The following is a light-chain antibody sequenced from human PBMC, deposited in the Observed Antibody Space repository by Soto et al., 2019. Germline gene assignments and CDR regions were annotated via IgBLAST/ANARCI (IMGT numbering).Light chain of an antibody. CDR2: GAS. V-gene: IGKV3-20*01. CDR3: QHDGSSGT. J-gene: IGKJ1*01. Sequence: EIVLTQSPATLSLSPGERATLSCRASQSVSSYLVWYQQNPGQAPRLLIYGASNRATGIPDRCSGRWSGTDFTLTISRLEPEDFAVYYCQHDGSSGTFGQGTKVDIK. CDR1: QSVSSY.